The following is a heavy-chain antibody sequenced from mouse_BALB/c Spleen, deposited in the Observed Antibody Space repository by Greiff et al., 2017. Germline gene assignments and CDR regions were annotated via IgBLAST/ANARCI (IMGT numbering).Heavy chain of an antibody. CDR2: INPSTGYT. V-gene: IGHV1-7*01. D-gene: IGHD1-1*02. Sequence: QVQLQQSGAELAKPGASVKMSCKASGCTFTSYWMHWVKQRPGQGLEWIGYINPSTGYTEYNQKFKDKATLTADKSSSTAYMQLSSLTSEDSAVYYCARESDYGPFAYWGQGTLVTVSA. CDR3: ARESDYGPFAY. J-gene: IGHJ3*01. CDR1: GCTFTSYW.